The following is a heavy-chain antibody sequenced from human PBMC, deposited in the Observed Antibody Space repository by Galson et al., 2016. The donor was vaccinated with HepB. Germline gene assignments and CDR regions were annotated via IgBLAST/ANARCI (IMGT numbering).Heavy chain of an antibody. CDR3: ARAHTIRLNYFDY. J-gene: IGHJ4*02. Sequence: SLRLSCAASGLTFSRDGMHWVRQPPGKGLEWVAVIWSDGNTKFYADSVKGRFTISRDNSKNTLFLKMNSLRAEDTAVYYCARAHTIRLNYFDYWGQGTLVTVSS. D-gene: IGHD5-24*01. V-gene: IGHV3-33*01. CDR1: GLTFSRDG. CDR2: IWSDGNTK.